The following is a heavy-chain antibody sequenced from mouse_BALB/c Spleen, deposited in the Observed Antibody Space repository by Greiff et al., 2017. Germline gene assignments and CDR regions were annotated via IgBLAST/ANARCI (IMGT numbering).Heavy chain of an antibody. Sequence: VHVKQSGAELVKPGASVKLSCTASGFNIKDTYMHWVKQRPEQGLEWIGRIDPANGNTKYDPKFQGKATITADTSSNTAYLQLSSLTSEDTAVYYCARSGGYAPAYWGQGTLVTVSA. V-gene: IGHV14-3*02. CDR1: GFNIKDTY. J-gene: IGHJ3*01. D-gene: IGHD2-2*01. CDR3: ARSGGYAPAY. CDR2: IDPANGNT.